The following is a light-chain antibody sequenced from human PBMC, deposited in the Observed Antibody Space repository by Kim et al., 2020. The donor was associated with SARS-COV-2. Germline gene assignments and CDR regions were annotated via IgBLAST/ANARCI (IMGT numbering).Light chain of an antibody. CDR1: QDLLNGNGYNY. CDR3: MQTFQPPRT. Sequence: ASISCSASQDLLNGNGYNYVYCYLQKPAHSPQLLIYLTSNRASGVPDRFSGSGSGTDFTLKISRVEAEDVGVYCCMQTFQPPRTFGQGTRLEIK. V-gene: IGKV2-28*01. CDR2: LTS. J-gene: IGKJ5*01.